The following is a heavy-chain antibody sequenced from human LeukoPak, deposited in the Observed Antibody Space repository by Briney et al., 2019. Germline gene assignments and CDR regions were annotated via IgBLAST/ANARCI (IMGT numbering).Heavy chain of an antibody. CDR2: INSNSGVT. D-gene: IGHD7-27*01. CDR3: ARDLSSTSNWELDY. CDR1: GYTFIHYF. Sequence: ASEKVSCKASGYTFIHYFIHWVRQAPGQGLEWMGRINSNSGVTEYTQKFQGRFTMTRDTSITTVYMELSSRTSDDTAVYYCARDLSSTSNWELDYWGQGTLVTVSS. V-gene: IGHV1-2*06. J-gene: IGHJ4*02.